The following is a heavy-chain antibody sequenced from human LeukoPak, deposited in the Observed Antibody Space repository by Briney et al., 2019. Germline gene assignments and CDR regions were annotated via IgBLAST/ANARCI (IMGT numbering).Heavy chain of an antibody. J-gene: IGHJ4*02. CDR1: GYTFSNYA. V-gene: IGHV1-3*01. Sequence: ASVKVSCKASGYTFSNYAMHWVRQAPGQRLEWMGWINVANGKTKYSQKFQGRVIITRDTSASTAYVELSSLRSEDTAVYYCARGVSTQVDYWGQGTLVTVSS. CDR2: INVANGKT. CDR3: ARGVSTQVDY. D-gene: IGHD5/OR15-5a*01.